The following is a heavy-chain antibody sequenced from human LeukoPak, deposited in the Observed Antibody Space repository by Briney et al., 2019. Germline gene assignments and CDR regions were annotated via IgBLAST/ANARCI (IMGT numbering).Heavy chain of an antibody. Sequence: GGSLRLSCAASGFTFSSYEMNWVRQAPGKGLEWVSYISSSGSTIYYADSVKGRFTISRDNAKNSLYLQMNSLRAEDTAVYYCARRRDSGSLQHFDYWGQGTLVTVSS. J-gene: IGHJ4*02. V-gene: IGHV3-48*03. CDR1: GFTFSSYE. D-gene: IGHD1-26*01. CDR3: ARRRDSGSLQHFDY. CDR2: ISSSGSTI.